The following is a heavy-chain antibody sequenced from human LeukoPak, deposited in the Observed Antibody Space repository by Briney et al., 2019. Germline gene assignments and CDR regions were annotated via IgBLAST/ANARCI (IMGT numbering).Heavy chain of an antibody. V-gene: IGHV3-23*01. CDR1: GFTFSSYA. J-gene: IGHJ4*02. CDR2: ISGSGGST. CDR3: AKDGIVVVVAATPDY. D-gene: IGHD2-15*01. Sequence: PGGSLRLSCAASGFTFSSYAMSWVRQAPGKGLEWVSAISGSGGSTYYADSVKGRFTISRDNSKNTLYLQMNSLRAEDAAVYYCAKDGIVVVVAATPDYWGQGTLVTVSS.